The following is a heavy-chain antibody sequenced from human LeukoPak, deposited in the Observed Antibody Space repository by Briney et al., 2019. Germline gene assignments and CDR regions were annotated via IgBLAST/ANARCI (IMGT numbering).Heavy chain of an antibody. CDR1: GYTFTSYD. Sequence: ASVKVSCKASGYTFTSYDINWVRQATGQGLEWMGWMNPNSGNTGYAQKFQGRVTMTRNTSISTAYMELSSLRSEDTAVYYCARVGGGSYDSSGYYSQVWGQGTLVTVSS. V-gene: IGHV1-8*01. J-gene: IGHJ4*02. CDR2: MNPNSGNT. CDR3: ARVGGGSYDSSGYYSQV. D-gene: IGHD3-22*01.